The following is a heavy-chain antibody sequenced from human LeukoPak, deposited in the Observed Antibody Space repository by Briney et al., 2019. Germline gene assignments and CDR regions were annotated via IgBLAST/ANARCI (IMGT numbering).Heavy chain of an antibody. J-gene: IGHJ3*02. D-gene: IGHD6-19*01. V-gene: IGHV4-34*01. CDR1: GGSFSGYY. CDR3: ATLTSGDDAFDI. Sequence: SETLSLTCAVYGGSFSGYYWSWIRQPPGKGLEWIGEINHSGSTNYNPSLKSRVTISVLTSKNRFSLKLSSVTAADTAVYYCATLTSGDDAFDIWGQGTMVTVSS. CDR2: INHSGST.